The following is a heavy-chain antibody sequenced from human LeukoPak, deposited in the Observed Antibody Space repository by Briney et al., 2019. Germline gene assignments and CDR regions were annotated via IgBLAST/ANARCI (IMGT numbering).Heavy chain of an antibody. D-gene: IGHD7-27*01. CDR2: ISWNSGSI. CDR1: GFTFDDYA. V-gene: IGHV3-9*01. J-gene: IGHJ3*02. CDR3: AKDRVNWGLSEAFDI. Sequence: PGRSLRLSCAASGFTFDDYAMHWVRQVPGKGLEWVSGISWNSGSIGYADSVKGRFTISRDNAKNSLYLQMNSLRAEDTAFYYCAKDRVNWGLSEAFDIWGQGTMVTVSS.